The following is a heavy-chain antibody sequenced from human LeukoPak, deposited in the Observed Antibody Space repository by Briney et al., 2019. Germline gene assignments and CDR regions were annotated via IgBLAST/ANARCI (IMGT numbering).Heavy chain of an antibody. J-gene: IGHJ3*02. V-gene: IGHV3-7*01. CDR2: IKQDGSEK. D-gene: IGHD3-22*01. CDR1: GISFGSYW. CDR3: ARGDYYDSSGFYTDAFDI. Sequence: GGSLRLSCGASGISFGSYWMSWVRQAPGKGLEWVGNIKQDGSEKFYVDSVKGRFTISRDNAKKSLYLQMNSLRADDTAVYFCARGDYYDSSGFYTDAFDIWGQGTMVTVSS.